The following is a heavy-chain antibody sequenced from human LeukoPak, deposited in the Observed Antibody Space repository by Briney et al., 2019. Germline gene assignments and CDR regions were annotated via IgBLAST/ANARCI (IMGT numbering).Heavy chain of an antibody. J-gene: IGHJ4*02. CDR3: HMMPYDSSGYYDQMGDFDY. CDR2: IIPILGIA. Sequence: ASVKVSCKASGGTSSSYAISWVRQAPGQGLEWMGRIIPILGIANYAQKFQGRVTITTDESTSTAYMELSSLRSEDTAVYYCHMMPYDSSGYYDQMGDFDYWGQGTLVTVSS. V-gene: IGHV1-69*04. CDR1: GGTSSSYA. D-gene: IGHD3-22*01.